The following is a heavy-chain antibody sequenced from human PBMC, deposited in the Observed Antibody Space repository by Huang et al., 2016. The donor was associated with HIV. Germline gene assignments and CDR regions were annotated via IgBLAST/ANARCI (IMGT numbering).Heavy chain of an antibody. Sequence: VQLIESGGGVVQPGQSLRLSCATSGFILLHYGMHWVRQAPGKGLKWVAFIRNDGMKNNYADSVRGRFTVGRDNGNNTLFLQMRSLGVDDTAVYYCARGDYYDSSGYHPGYFDYWGQGILVTVSS. CDR1: GFILLHYG. J-gene: IGHJ4*02. D-gene: IGHD3-22*01. CDR2: IRNDGMKN. V-gene: IGHV3-33*04. CDR3: ARGDYYDSSGYHPGYFDY.